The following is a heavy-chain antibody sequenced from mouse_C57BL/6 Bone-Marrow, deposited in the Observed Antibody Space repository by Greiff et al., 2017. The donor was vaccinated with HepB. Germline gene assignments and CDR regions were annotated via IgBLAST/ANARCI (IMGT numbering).Heavy chain of an antibody. J-gene: IGHJ2*01. V-gene: IGHV1-69*01. D-gene: IGHD2-5*01. CDR3: ATRVYSNFDY. Sequence: VQLQQPGAELVMPGASVKLSCKASGYTFTSYWMHWVKQRPGQGLEWIGEIDPSDSYTNYNQKFKGKSTLTVDKSSSTAYMQLSSLTSEDSAVYYCATRVYSNFDYWGQGTTLTVSS. CDR1: GYTFTSYW. CDR2: IDPSDSYT.